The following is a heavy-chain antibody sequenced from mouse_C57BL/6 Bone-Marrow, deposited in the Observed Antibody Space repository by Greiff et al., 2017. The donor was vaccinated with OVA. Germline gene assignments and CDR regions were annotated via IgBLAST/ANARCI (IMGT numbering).Heavy chain of an antibody. CDR2: INPSSGYT. Sequence: VQLQQSGAELARPGASVKMSCKASGYTFTSYTMHWVKQRPGQGLEWIGYINPSSGYTKYNQKFKDKATLTADKSSSTAYMQLSSLTSEDSAVYYCARFPIFFCLTHFDYWGQGTTLTVSS. CDR1: GYTFTSYT. J-gene: IGHJ2*01. D-gene: IGHD6-2*01. V-gene: IGHV1-4*01. CDR3: ARFPIFFCLTHFDY.